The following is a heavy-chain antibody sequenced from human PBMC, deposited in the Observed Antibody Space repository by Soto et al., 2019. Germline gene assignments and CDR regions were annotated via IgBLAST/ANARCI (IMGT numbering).Heavy chain of an antibody. CDR3: AREQLVISLHGMDV. V-gene: IGHV1-18*01. CDR2: ISAYNGNT. D-gene: IGHD6-13*01. CDR1: GYTFTSYG. J-gene: IGHJ6*02. Sequence: ASVKVSCKASGYTFTSYGISWVRQAPGQGLEWMGWISAYNGNTNYAQKLQGRVTMTTDTSTSTAYMELRSLRSDDTAVYYCAREQLVISLHGMDVWGQGTTVTVSS.